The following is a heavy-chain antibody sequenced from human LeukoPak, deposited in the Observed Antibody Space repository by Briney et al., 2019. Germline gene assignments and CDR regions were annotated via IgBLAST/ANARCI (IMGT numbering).Heavy chain of an antibody. J-gene: IGHJ4*02. V-gene: IGHV3-30*04. D-gene: IGHD6-19*01. Sequence: GGSLRLSCAASGFTFSSYAMHWVRQAPGKGLEWVAVISYDGSNKYYADSVKGRFTISRDNPKNTLYLQMNSLRAEDTAVYYCAREDQWLAFDYWGQGTLVTVSS. CDR2: ISYDGSNK. CDR1: GFTFSSYA. CDR3: AREDQWLAFDY.